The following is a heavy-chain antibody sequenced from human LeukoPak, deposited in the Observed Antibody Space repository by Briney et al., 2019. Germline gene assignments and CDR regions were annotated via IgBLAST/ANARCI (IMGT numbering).Heavy chain of an antibody. V-gene: IGHV4-59*01. CDR2: ISYSGST. CDR1: GGSTSSYY. J-gene: IGHJ3*02. CDR3: ARETRLHSGGYSNDAFDI. D-gene: IGHD1-26*01. Sequence: SETLSLTCTVSGGSTSSYYWSWIRQPPGKGLEWIGYISYSGSTDYNPSLKSRVTISLDTSKNQFSLRLSSVTAADTAVYYCARETRLHSGGYSNDAFDIWGQGTMVTVSS.